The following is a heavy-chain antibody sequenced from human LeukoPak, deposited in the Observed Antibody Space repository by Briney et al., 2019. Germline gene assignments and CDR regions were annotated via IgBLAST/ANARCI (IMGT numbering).Heavy chain of an antibody. CDR2: IYYSGST. V-gene: IGHV4-39*07. CDR3: ARASPYSIHYYYYYYMDV. J-gene: IGHJ6*03. CDR1: GGSIRSSSYY. D-gene: IGHD6-13*01. Sequence: PSETLSLTCTVSGGSIRSSSYYWGWIRQPPGKGLEWIRSIYYSGSTYYNPSLKSRVTISVDTSKNQFSLKLISVTAADTAVYYCARASPYSIHYYYYYYMDVWGKGTTVTVSS.